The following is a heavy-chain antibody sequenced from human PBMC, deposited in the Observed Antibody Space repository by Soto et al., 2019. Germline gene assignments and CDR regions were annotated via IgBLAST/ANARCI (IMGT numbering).Heavy chain of an antibody. CDR2: ISGYNGNT. V-gene: IGHV1-18*04. Sequence: QVQLVQSGAEVKKPGASVKVSCKASGYTFTIYGISWVRQAPGQGLEWMGWISGYNGNTDYAQNLQDRVTLTTDATTSSGNMELRSLRSDDSAVYYCARVDYYDSSGYYGYWGQGTLITVSS. D-gene: IGHD3-22*01. CDR3: ARVDYYDSSGYYGY. CDR1: GYTFTIYG. J-gene: IGHJ4*02.